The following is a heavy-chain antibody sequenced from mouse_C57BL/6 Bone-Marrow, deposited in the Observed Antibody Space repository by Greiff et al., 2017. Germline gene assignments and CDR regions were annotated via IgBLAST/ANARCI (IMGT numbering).Heavy chain of an antibody. CDR2: IDPENGDT. J-gene: IGHJ1*03. CDR1: GFNIKDDY. Sequence: SGAELVRPGASVKLSCTASGFNIKDDYMHWVKQRPEQGLEWIGWIDPENGDTEYAAKFQGKATITADTSSNTAYLQLSSLTSEDTAVYYCTTSYGNYVGYFDVWGTGTTVTVSS. D-gene: IGHD2-1*01. V-gene: IGHV14-4*01. CDR3: TTSYGNYVGYFDV.